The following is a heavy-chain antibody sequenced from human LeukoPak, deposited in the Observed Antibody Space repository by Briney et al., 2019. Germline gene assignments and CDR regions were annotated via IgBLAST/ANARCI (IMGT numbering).Heavy chain of an antibody. CDR3: ARESSSSGTGAFDI. D-gene: IGHD6-13*01. Sequence: SQTQSLTCTVSGGSISSGGYYWSWIRQPPGKGLEWIGYIYHSGSTYYNPSLKSRVTISVDRSKNQFSLKLSSVTAADTAVYYCARESSSSGTGAFDIWGQGTMVTVSS. CDR1: GGSISSGGYY. V-gene: IGHV4-30-2*01. CDR2: IYHSGST. J-gene: IGHJ3*02.